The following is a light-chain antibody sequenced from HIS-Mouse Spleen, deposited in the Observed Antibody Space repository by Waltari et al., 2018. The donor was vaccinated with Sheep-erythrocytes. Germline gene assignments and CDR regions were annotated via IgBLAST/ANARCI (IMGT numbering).Light chain of an antibody. J-gene: IGKJ4*01. V-gene: IGKV2-28*01. CDR1: QSLLHSNGYNY. CDR2: LGS. Sequence: DIVMTQSPLSLPVTPGEPASISCRSSQSLLHSNGYNYLDWYLQKPGQSRQLLIYLGSNRDSGVPDRFSGSGSGTDFTLKISRVEAEDVGVYYCMQALQTPLTFGGGTKVEIK. CDR3: MQALQTPLT.